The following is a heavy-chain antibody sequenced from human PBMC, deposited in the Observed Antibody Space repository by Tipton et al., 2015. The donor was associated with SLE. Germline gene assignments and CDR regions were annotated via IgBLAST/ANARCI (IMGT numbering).Heavy chain of an antibody. D-gene: IGHD6-6*01. CDR2: ISSDGSNK. CDR1: EFTFNTYG. J-gene: IGHJ5*02. V-gene: IGHV3-30*12. Sequence: SLRLSCAASEFTFNTYGMHWVRQGPGKGLEWVAVISSDGSNKYYADSVKGRFTISRDNAKNTLYLQLNSLRAEDTAVYYCARAGSGKQLVRPDNWFDPWGQGTLVTVSS. CDR3: ARAGSGKQLVRPDNWFDP.